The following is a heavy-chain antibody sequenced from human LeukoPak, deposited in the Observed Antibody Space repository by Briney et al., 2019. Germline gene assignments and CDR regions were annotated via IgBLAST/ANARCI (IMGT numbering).Heavy chain of an antibody. D-gene: IGHD3-22*01. CDR1: GFTFSSYA. V-gene: IGHV3-23*01. CDR2: ISGSGGST. Sequence: GGSLRLSCAASGFTFSSYAMSWVRQAPGKGLEWVSVISGSGGSTYYADSVKGRFTISRDNSKNTLYLQMNSLRAEDTAVYYCAKSYYDSSGYYYYFDYWGQGTLVTVSS. CDR3: AKSYYDSSGYYYYFDY. J-gene: IGHJ4*02.